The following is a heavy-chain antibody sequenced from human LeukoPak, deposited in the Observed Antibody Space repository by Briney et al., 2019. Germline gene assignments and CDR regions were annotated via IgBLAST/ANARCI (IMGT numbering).Heavy chain of an antibody. CDR1: GFSFSNYD. CDR3: VKDIMGSTDYYYGLDV. J-gene: IGHJ6*02. CDR2: ISSNGGST. V-gene: IGHV3-64D*09. D-gene: IGHD3-10*01. Sequence: PGGSLRLSCSASGFSFSNYDMHWVRQAPGKGLEYVTDISSNGGSTYYADSVKGRLTISRDNSKNTLYLHMSSLRPEDTAVYFCVKDIMGSTDYYYGLDVWGQGTTVTVSS.